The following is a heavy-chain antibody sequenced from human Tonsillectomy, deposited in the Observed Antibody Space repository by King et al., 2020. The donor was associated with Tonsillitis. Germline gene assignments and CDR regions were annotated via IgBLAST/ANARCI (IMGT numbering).Heavy chain of an antibody. CDR3: AKTLTVTGDY. CDR1: GFTFSNFA. V-gene: IGHV3-23*03. Sequence: VQLVESGEALVQPGGSLKLSCAASGFTFSNFAMNWFRKAPGKGLEWVSFFYSDGSSTYYADSVKGRLTISRDNSKNTLYLQMNSLRAEDTAVYYCAKTLTVTGDYWGQGTLVTVSS. CDR2: FYSDGSST. D-gene: IGHD4-17*01. J-gene: IGHJ4*02.